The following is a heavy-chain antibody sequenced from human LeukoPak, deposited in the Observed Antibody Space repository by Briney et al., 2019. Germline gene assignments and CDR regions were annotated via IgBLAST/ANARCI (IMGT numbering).Heavy chain of an antibody. V-gene: IGHV2-5*02. J-gene: IGHJ4*02. CDR1: GFSLTTRPLG. Sequence: SGPTLVNPTQTLTLTCSFSGFSLTTRPLGVGWIRQPPGKALEWLAVIYWDDDKRYNPSLKTRLTVTTATSKNQVVLIMTNMDPVDTATYYCAHRRSGYDWNHGDFDYWGLGTLVTVSS. CDR2: IYWDDDK. CDR3: AHRRSGYDWNHGDFDY. D-gene: IGHD1-20*01.